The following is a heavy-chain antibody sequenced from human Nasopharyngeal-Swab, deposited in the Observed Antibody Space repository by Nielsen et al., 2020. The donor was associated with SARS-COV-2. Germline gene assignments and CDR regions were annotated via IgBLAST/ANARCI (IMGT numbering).Heavy chain of an antibody. CDR1: GFTFSSCG. CDR2: ISYDGSNK. V-gene: IGHV3-30*18. D-gene: IGHD4-17*01. J-gene: IGHJ4*02. CDR3: AKGGHGDRLDFDY. Sequence: GESLKISCAASGFTFSSCGMHWVRQAPGKGLEWVALISYDGSNKYYADSVKGRFTISRDNSKNTLYLQMNSLRAEDTAVYYCAKGGHGDRLDFDYWGQGTLVTVSS.